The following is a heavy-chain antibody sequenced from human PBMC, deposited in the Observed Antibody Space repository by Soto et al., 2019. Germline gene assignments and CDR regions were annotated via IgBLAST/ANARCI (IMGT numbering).Heavy chain of an antibody. J-gene: IGHJ6*02. CDR1: GGSISSGGYS. D-gene: IGHD2-21*02. CDR2: IYHSGSI. Sequence: TSETLSLTCAVSGGSISSGGYSWSWIRQPPGKGLEWIGYIYHSGSIFYNPSFKSRVTISVDTSKNQFSLQLSSVTAADTAVYFCAREDDGGDRDYYGLDVWGQGTTVTVSS. V-gene: IGHV4-30-2*05. CDR3: AREDDGGDRDYYGLDV.